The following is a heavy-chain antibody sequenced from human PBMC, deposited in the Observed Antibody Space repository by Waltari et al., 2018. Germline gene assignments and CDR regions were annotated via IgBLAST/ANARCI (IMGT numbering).Heavy chain of an antibody. D-gene: IGHD3-16*02. CDR2: VFRSGSS. J-gene: IGHJ4*02. V-gene: IGHV4-38-2*01. Sequence: QVQLRESGPGLVKPSETLSLTCAVSGYSISNGYYWGWIRQPPGKGLEYVGRVFRSGSSYYNAALKSRVTISLDTSQNQFSLKLNSVTAADTALYYCATVDTFGGIMVARFDYWGQGILVTVSS. CDR3: ATVDTFGGIMVARFDY. CDR1: GYSISNGYY.